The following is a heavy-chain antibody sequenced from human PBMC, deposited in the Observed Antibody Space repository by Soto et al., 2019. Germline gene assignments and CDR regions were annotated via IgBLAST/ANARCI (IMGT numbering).Heavy chain of an antibody. CDR3: AKGQKEWSYEMYYFDY. CDR1: GGSISTDYW. V-gene: IGHV4-4*02. J-gene: IGHJ4*02. Sequence: PSETLSLTCAGSGGSISTDYWWSWVRQPPGKGLEWIGEVHHSGTTNYIPSLKSRVTISVDTSKNQFSLKLSSVTAADTAVYYCAKGQKEWSYEMYYFDYWGQGTLVTVSS. CDR2: VHHSGTT. D-gene: IGHD3-3*01.